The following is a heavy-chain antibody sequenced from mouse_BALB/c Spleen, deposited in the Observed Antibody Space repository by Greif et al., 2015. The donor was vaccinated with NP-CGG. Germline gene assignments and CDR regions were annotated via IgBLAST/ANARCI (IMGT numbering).Heavy chain of an antibody. Sequence: VQLQQSGAELAKPGASVKMSCKASGYTFTSYWMHWVKQRPGQGLEWIGYINPSTGYTEYNQKFKDKATLTADKSSSTAYMQLSSLTSEDSAVYYCARYDYTGYAMDYWGQGTSVTVSS. CDR1: GYTFTSYW. V-gene: IGHV1-7*01. D-gene: IGHD2-4*01. J-gene: IGHJ4*01. CDR3: ARYDYTGYAMDY. CDR2: INPSTGYT.